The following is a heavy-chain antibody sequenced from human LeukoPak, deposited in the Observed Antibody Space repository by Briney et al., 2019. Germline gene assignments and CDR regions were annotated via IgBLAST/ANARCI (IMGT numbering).Heavy chain of an antibody. CDR2: INPNSGGT. Sequence: ASVTVSFKASGYTFTCYYMHWVRQAPGQGLEWMGWINPNSGGTNYAQKFQGRVTMTRDTSISTAYMELSRLRSDDTAVYYCARASMIVYFDYWGQGTLVTVSS. CDR3: ARASMIVYFDY. CDR1: GYTFTCYY. V-gene: IGHV1-2*02. J-gene: IGHJ4*02. D-gene: IGHD3-22*01.